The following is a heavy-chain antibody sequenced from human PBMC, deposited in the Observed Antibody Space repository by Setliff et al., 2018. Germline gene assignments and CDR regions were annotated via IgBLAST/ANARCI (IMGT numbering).Heavy chain of an antibody. J-gene: IGHJ6*03. V-gene: IGHV1-24*01. CDR3: ARGPSFWSGDYMDV. Sequence: ASVKVSCKVSGYTLTELSMHWVRQAPGKGLEWMGGFDPEDGETIYAQKFQGRVTMTEDTSTSTAYMELRSLRSDDTAVYYCARGPSFWSGDYMDVWGKGTTVTVSS. CDR1: GYTLTELS. CDR2: FDPEDGET. D-gene: IGHD3-3*01.